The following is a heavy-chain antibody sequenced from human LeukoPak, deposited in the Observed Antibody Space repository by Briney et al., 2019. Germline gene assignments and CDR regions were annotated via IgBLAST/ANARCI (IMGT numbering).Heavy chain of an antibody. CDR3: PRDRSDRYFDWSIDY. J-gene: IGHJ4*02. D-gene: IGHD3-9*01. CDR1: GFTFSSYA. Sequence: PGRSLRLSCAASGFTFSSYAMHWVRQAPGKGLEWVAVISYDGSNKYYADSVKGRFTISRDNSKNTLYLQMNSLRAEDTAVCYCPRDRSDRYFDWSIDYWGQGTLVTVSS. V-gene: IGHV3-30*04. CDR2: ISYDGSNK.